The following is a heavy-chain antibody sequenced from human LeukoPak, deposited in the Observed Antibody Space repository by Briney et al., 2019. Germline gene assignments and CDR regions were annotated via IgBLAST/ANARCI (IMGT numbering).Heavy chain of an antibody. CDR1: GFTFDDYG. J-gene: IGHJ4*02. Sequence: PGGSLRLSXAASGFTFDDYGMSWVRQAPGKGLEWVSGINWNGGSKGYADSVKGRFTISRDNAKNSLYLQMNSLRAEDTALYYCARGAYSSGWYGSFDYWGQGTLVTVSS. V-gene: IGHV3-20*04. CDR2: INWNGGSK. CDR3: ARGAYSSGWYGSFDY. D-gene: IGHD6-19*01.